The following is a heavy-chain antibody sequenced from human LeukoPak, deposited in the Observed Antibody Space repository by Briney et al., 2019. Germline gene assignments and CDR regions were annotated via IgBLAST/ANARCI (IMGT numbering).Heavy chain of an antibody. CDR3: ARGGTDILLEPPAIPFDY. CDR2: ISYDGSNK. D-gene: IGHD2-8*01. V-gene: IGHV3-30*03. Sequence: QPGGSLRLSCAASGFTFSSYGMHWVRQAPGKGLEWVAVISYDGSNKYYADSVKGRFTISRDNSKNTLYLQMNSLRAEDTAVYYCARGGTDILLEPPAIPFDYWGQGALVTVSS. J-gene: IGHJ4*02. CDR1: GFTFSSYG.